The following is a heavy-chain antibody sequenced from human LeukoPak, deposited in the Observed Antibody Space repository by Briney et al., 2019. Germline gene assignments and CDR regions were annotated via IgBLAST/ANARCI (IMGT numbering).Heavy chain of an antibody. D-gene: IGHD3-3*01. V-gene: IGHV4-61*09. CDR1: GGSLSSGNYY. Sequence: SETLSLTCTVSGGSLSSGNYYWSWIRQPAGKGLEWIGHIYTGGSTNYNPSLKSRVTISVDTSKNQFSLNLSSMTAADTAVYYSARDSLYNFWSGYYHTTYYFDYWGQGTLVTVSS. CDR2: IYTGGST. CDR3: ARDSLYNFWSGYYHTTYYFDY. J-gene: IGHJ4*02.